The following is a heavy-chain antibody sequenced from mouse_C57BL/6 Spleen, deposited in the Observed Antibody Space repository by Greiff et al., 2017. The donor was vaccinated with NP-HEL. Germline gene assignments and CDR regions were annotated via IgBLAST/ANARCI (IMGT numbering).Heavy chain of an antibody. CDR3: ARLGQLRLRNGAMDY. V-gene: IGHV5-17*01. J-gene: IGHJ4*01. CDR1: GFTFSDYG. D-gene: IGHD3-2*02. CDR2: ISSGSSTI. Sequence: EVMLVESGGGLVKPGGSLKLSCAASGFTFSDYGMHWVRQAPEKGLEWVAYISSGSSTIYYADTVKGRFTISRDNAKNTLFLQMTSLRSEDTAMYYCARLGQLRLRNGAMDYWGQGTSVTVSS.